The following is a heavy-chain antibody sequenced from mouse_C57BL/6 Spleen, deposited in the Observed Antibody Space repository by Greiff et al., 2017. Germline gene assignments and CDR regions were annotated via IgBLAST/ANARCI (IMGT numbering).Heavy chain of an antibody. J-gene: IGHJ3*01. V-gene: IGHV1-15*01. CDR2: IDPETGGT. CDR1: GYTFTDYE. CDR3: TRFDGYYGAY. D-gene: IGHD2-3*01. Sequence: VQLQESGAELVRPGASVTLSCKASGYTFTDYEMHWVKQTPVHGLEWIGAIDPETGGTAYNQKFKGKAILTADKSSSTAYMELRSLTSEDSAVYYCTRFDGYYGAYWGQGTLVTVSA.